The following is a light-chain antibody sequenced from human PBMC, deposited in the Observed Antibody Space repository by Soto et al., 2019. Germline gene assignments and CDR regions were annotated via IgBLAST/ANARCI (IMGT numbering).Light chain of an antibody. Sequence: QSVLTQPPSVSGAPGQWVTISCTGSSSNIGAGYDVHWYQQLPGTAPKLLIYGNSNRPSGVPDRFSGSKSGTSASLAITGLQAEDEADYYCQSYDSSLDVVFGGGTKLTVL. CDR2: GNS. J-gene: IGLJ2*01. V-gene: IGLV1-40*01. CDR1: SSNIGAGYD. CDR3: QSYDSSLDVV.